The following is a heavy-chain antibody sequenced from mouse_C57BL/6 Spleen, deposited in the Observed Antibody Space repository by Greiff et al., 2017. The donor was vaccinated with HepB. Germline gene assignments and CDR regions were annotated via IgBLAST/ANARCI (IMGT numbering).Heavy chain of an antibody. J-gene: IGHJ1*03. CDR1: GYAFSSSW. CDR2: IYPGDGDT. CDR3: ARGGHSHPHYYCSSLYV. V-gene: IGHV1-82*01. D-gene: IGHD1-1*01. Sequence: QVQLQQSGPELVKPGASVKISCKASGYAFSSSWMNWVKQRPGKGLEWIGRIYPGDGDTKYNGKFKGKATLTADKSSSTAYMQLSSLTSEDSAVYFCARGGHSHPHYYCSSLYVWGTGTTVTVSS.